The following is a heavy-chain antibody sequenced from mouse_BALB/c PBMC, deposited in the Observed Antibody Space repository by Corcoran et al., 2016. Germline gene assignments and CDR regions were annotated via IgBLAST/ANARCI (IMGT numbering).Heavy chain of an antibody. Sequence: EVQLQQSGPELVKPGASVKMSCKASGYTFTSYFMHWVTQKPGQGLEWIGYINPYNDGTKYNEKFKGKATLTSDKSSSTAYMELSSLTSEDSAVYYCARLYPGIAMDYWGQGTSVTVSS. CDR3: ARLYPGIAMDY. J-gene: IGHJ4*01. CDR1: GYTFTSYF. CDR2: INPYNDGT. V-gene: IGHV1S136*01.